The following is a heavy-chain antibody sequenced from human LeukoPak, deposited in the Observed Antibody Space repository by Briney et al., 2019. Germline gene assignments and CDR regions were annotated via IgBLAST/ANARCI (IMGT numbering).Heavy chain of an antibody. D-gene: IGHD5-18*01. Sequence: GGSLRLSCAASGFTFSSYGMHWVRQAPGKGLEWVAFIRYDGSNKYYADSVKGRFTISRDNSKNTLYLQMNSLRAEDTAVYYCARERGYSYGLDYWGQGTLVTVSS. V-gene: IGHV3-30*02. CDR3: ARERGYSYGLDY. CDR2: IRYDGSNK. CDR1: GFTFSSYG. J-gene: IGHJ4*02.